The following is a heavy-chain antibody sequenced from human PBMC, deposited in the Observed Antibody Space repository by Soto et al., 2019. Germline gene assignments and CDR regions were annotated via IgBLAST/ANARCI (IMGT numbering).Heavy chain of an antibody. Sequence: EVQLVESGGGLVQPGGSLRLSCAASGFTFNTYWMSWVRQAPGKGLEWVANIRQDGSETYYVDSVQGRFTLSRDNVKNSLHLQMNSLRAEDTAVYYCARGDLYDSSGSFADAFDVWGQVKMVTVSS. D-gene: IGHD3-22*01. CDR2: IRQDGSET. CDR1: GFTFNTYW. V-gene: IGHV3-7*05. CDR3: ARGDLYDSSGSFADAFDV. J-gene: IGHJ3*01.